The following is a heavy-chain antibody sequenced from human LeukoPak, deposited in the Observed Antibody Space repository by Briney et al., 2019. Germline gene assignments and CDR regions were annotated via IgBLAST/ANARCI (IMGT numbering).Heavy chain of an antibody. J-gene: IGHJ3*02. CDR2: IRYDGSNK. Sequence: GGSLRLSCAASGFTFSSYGMHWVRQAPGKGLEWVAFIRYDGSNKYYADSVKGRFTISRDNSKNTLYLQMNSLRAEDTAVYYCAKDATITGHYSDAFDIWGQGTMVTVSS. CDR3: AKDATITGHYSDAFDI. D-gene: IGHD1-20*01. V-gene: IGHV3-30*02. CDR1: GFTFSSYG.